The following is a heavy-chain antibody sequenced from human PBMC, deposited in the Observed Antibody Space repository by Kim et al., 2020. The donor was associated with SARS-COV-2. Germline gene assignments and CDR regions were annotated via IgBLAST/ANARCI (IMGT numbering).Heavy chain of an antibody. J-gene: IGHJ3*02. D-gene: IGHD6-19*01. CDR3: ARDLVAVAYNAFDI. Sequence: VDSGKGRFTLSRDNAKNSLYLQMNSLRAEDTAVYYCARDLVAVAYNAFDIWGQGTMVTVSS. V-gene: IGHV3-7*03.